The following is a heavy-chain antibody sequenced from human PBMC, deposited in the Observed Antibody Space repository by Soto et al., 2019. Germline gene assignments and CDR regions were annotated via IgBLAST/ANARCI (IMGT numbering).Heavy chain of an antibody. D-gene: IGHD4-17*01. CDR2: ISWNSGSI. V-gene: IGHV3-9*01. CDR3: AKGRAGDYYYFDY. Sequence: GGSLRLSCAASGFTFDDYAMHWVRQAPGKGLEWVSGISWNSGSIGYADSVKGRFTISRDNAKNSLYLQMNSLRAEDTALYYCAKGRAGDYYYFDYWGQGTLVTVSS. J-gene: IGHJ4*02. CDR1: GFTFDDYA.